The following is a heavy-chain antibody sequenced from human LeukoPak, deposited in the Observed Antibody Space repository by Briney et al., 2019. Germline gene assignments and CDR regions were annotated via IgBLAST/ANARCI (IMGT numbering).Heavy chain of an antibody. Sequence: GGSLRLSCAASGFTFSSYGMHWVRQAPGKGLEWVAVISYDGSNKYYADSVKGRFTISRDNSKNTLYLQMNSLRAEDTAVYYCAKDGITMIVVVTDNGYFDYWGQGTLVTVSS. V-gene: IGHV3-30*18. CDR1: GFTFSSYG. D-gene: IGHD3-22*01. J-gene: IGHJ4*02. CDR3: AKDGITMIVVVTDNGYFDY. CDR2: ISYDGSNK.